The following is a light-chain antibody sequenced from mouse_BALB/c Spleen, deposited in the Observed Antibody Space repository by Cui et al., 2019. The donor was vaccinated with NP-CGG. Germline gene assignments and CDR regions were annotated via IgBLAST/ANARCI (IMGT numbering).Light chain of an antibody. Sequence: VVTQETALTTSPGETVTLTCRSSTGAVTTTNYANWVQEKPDHLFTGLIGGTNNRAPGVPARFSGSLIGDKAALTITGAQTEDEAIYFCALWYSNHWVFGGGTKLTVL. CDR2: GTN. J-gene: IGLJ1*01. V-gene: IGLV1*01. CDR1: TGAVTTTNY. CDR3: ALWYSNHWV.